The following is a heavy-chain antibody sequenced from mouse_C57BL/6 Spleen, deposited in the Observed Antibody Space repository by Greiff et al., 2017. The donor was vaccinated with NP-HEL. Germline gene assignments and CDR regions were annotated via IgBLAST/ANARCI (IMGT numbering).Heavy chain of an antibody. Sequence: EVQGVESGGDLVKPGGSLKLSCAASGFTFSSYGMSWVRQTPDKRLEWVATISSGGSYTYYPDSVKGRFTISRDNAKNTLYLQMSSLKSEDTAMYYCASSPPIYYYGSSYPFAYWGQGTLVTVSA. CDR2: ISSGGSYT. CDR3: ASSPPIYYYGSSYPFAY. J-gene: IGHJ3*01. CDR1: GFTFSSYG. D-gene: IGHD1-1*01. V-gene: IGHV5-6*01.